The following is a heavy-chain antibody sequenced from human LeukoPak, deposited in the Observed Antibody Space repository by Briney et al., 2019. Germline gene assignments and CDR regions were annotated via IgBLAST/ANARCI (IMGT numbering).Heavy chain of an antibody. V-gene: IGHV3-15*01. CDR3: TSQYFDY. J-gene: IGHJ4*02. CDR1: EFTFSNAW. Sequence: GGSLRLCCAASEFTFSNAWMNWVRQGPGKGLERVGRIKSKTDGGTTDYAAPVEGRFTISRDDSKNTVYLQMNSLKTDDTAVYYCTSQYFDYWGQGTLVAVSS. CDR2: IKSKTDGGTT.